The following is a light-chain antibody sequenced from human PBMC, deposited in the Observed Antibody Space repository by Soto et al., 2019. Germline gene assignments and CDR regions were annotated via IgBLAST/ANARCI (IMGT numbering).Light chain of an antibody. CDR2: EVT. Sequence: QSALTQPTSVSGSPGQSITISCTGTSSDVGSYDFVSWFQQHPGKAPKLMIYEVTNRPSGVSYRFSGSKSGNTASLTISGLQAEDEADYSCSSFTTTNTWVFGGGTKVTVL. CDR1: SSDVGSYDF. CDR3: SSFTTTNTWV. J-gene: IGLJ3*02. V-gene: IGLV2-14*01.